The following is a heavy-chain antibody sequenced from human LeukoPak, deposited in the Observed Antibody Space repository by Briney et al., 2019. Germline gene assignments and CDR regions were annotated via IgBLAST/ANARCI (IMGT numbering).Heavy chain of an antibody. V-gene: IGHV1-2*02. J-gene: IGHJ6*02. Sequence: ASVTVSCKSCGYTFTGYYMHWVRQAPGQGLEWMGWINPNSGGTNYAQKFQGRVTMTRDTSISTAYMELSRLRSDDTAVYYCAAVAGLYYYYYYGMDVWGQGTTVTVSS. CDR1: GYTFTGYY. CDR2: INPNSGGT. D-gene: IGHD6-19*01. CDR3: AAVAGLYYYYYYGMDV.